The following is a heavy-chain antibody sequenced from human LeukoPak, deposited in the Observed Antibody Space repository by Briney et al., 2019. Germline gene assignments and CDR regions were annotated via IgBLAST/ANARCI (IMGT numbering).Heavy chain of an antibody. V-gene: IGHV1-2*02. Sequence: GASVKVSCKASGYTFTGYYMHWVRQAPGQGLEWMGWINPNSGGTNYAQKFQGRVTMTRDTSISTACMELSRLRSDDTAVYYCARDLTYYDFWYLGYWGQGTLVTVSS. J-gene: IGHJ4*02. CDR2: INPNSGGT. CDR3: ARDLTYYDFWYLGY. D-gene: IGHD3-3*01. CDR1: GYTFTGYY.